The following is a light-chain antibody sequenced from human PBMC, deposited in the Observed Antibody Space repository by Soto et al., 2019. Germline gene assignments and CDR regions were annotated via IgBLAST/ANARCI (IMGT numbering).Light chain of an antibody. V-gene: IGKV1-33*01. CDR1: QDIRKY. CDR2: DAS. CDR3: QHYDDIPRT. Sequence: DIQMTQSPSSLSASVGDRVTITCQASQDIRKYLNWYQQKPGKAPKLLIYDASNLETGVPSRFSGSGSRTDYTFTISSLQPEDIATYYCQHYDDIPRTFGPGTKVDIK. J-gene: IGKJ3*01.